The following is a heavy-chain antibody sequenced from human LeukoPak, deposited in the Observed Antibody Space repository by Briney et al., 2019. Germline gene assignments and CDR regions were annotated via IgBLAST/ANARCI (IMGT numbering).Heavy chain of an antibody. CDR1: GYTFTSYD. CDR3: VGAAAGANWFDP. Sequence: SVKVSCKASGYTFTSYDINWVRQAPGQGLEWMGGIIPIFGTANYAQKFQGRVTITTDESTSTAYMELSSLRSEDTAVYYCVGAAAGANWFDPWGQGTLVTVSS. V-gene: IGHV1-69*05. D-gene: IGHD6-13*01. CDR2: IIPIFGTA. J-gene: IGHJ5*02.